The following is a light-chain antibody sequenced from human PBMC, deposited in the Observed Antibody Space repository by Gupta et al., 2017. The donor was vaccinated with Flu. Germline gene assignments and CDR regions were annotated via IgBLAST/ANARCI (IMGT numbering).Light chain of an antibody. CDR1: ALPNQY. Sequence: SYELTQPPSVSVSPGQTARISCSGDALPNQYDYWYQQKPGQAPMLVIYTGTERPSGIPERFSGTSSGTTVTFTISGVQAEDEAGYYCHSADSSDTYWVFGGGTKLTVL. CDR2: TGT. CDR3: HSADSSDTYWV. V-gene: IGLV3-25*02. J-gene: IGLJ3*02.